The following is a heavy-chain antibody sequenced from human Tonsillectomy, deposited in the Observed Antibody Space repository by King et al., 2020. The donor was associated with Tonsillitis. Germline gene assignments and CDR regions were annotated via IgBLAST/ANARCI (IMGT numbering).Heavy chain of an antibody. V-gene: IGHV3-21*01. CDR1: GFTFSSYS. Sequence: DVQLVESGGGLVKPGGSLRLSCAASGFTFSSYSMNWVRQAPGKGLEWVSSISSSSSYIYYADSVKGRFTISRDNAKNSLYLQMNSLRAEDTAVYYCARDTPCRSLVFLGLTSKLQRSMIVVAPTSAPPDYWGQGTLVTVSS. D-gene: IGHD3-22*01. J-gene: IGHJ4*02. CDR2: ISSSSSYI. CDR3: ARDTPCRSLVFLGLTSKLQRSMIVVAPTSAPPDY.